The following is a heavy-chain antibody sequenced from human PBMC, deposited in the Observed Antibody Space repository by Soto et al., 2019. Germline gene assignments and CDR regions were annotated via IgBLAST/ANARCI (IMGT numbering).Heavy chain of an antibody. CDR2: IYHSGST. D-gene: IGHD3-3*01. CDR3: ARAGPADDFWSGGYWGWFDY. V-gene: IGHV4-30-2*01. Sequence: SETLSLTCAVSGGSISSGGYSWSWIRQPPGKGLEWIGYIYHSGSTYYNPSLKSRVTISVDRSKNQFSLKLSSVTAADTAVYYCARAGPADDFWSGGYWGWFDYWGQGTLVTVSS. J-gene: IGHJ4*02. CDR1: GGSISSGGYS.